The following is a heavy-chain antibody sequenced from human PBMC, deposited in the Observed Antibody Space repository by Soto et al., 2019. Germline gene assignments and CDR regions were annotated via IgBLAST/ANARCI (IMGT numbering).Heavy chain of an antibody. CDR2: IIPILNSP. CDR3: AREAPYCTSATCPKFYDMDV. J-gene: IGHJ6*02. D-gene: IGHD2-2*01. Sequence: QVQLVQSGAEVKKPGSSVKVSCKASGGTFGSYAITWVRRAPGQGLEWLGGIIPILNSPAYAQKFQARVVITADDITISAYMELNSLRFDDTAVYYCAREAPYCTSATCPKFYDMDVWGQGTTVTFAS. V-gene: IGHV1-69*01. CDR1: GGTFGSYA.